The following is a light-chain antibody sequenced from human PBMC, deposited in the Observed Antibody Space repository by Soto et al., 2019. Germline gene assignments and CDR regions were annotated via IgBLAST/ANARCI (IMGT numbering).Light chain of an antibody. J-gene: IGLJ1*01. CDR2: EVT. CDR3: FSFTASNSRV. CDR1: ISDVGGYNY. V-gene: IGLV2-14*01. Sequence: QSALTQPASVSGSPGQSITISCTGTISDVGGYNYVSWYQHHPGTAPKLVIFEVTNRPSGVSDRFSGSRSGNTASLTISGLHDEDEADYYCFSFTASNSRVFGSGTKLPVL.